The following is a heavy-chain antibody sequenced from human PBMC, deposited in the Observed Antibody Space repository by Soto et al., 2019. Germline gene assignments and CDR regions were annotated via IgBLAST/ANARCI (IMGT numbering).Heavy chain of an antibody. J-gene: IGHJ3*01. V-gene: IGHV3-9*01. CDR1: GFTFDDYA. CDR3: VKDRRFFEAWVAFDV. CDR2: ISWNSEVK. D-gene: IGHD3-3*01. Sequence: EMQLVESGGGLVQPGRSLRLSCAASGFTFDDYAMHWVRQVPGKGLEWVSGISWNSEVKLYADTTKGRFAISRDNAKNSMYLQIDGLGVEDTAFYYCVKDRRFFEAWVAFDVWGQGTLVTVSS.